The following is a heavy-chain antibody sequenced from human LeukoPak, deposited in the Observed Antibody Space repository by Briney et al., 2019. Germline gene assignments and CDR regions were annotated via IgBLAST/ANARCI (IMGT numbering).Heavy chain of an antibody. CDR3: ARDSDDYGVYLDAFDI. CDR2: IYHSGST. Sequence: NPSETLSLTCTVSGYSISSGYYWGWIRQPPGKGLEWIGSIYHSGSTYYNPSLKSRVTISVDTSKNQFSLKLSSVTAADTAVYYCARDSDDYGVYLDAFDIWGQGTMVTVSS. CDR1: GYSISSGYY. D-gene: IGHD4-17*01. V-gene: IGHV4-38-2*02. J-gene: IGHJ3*02.